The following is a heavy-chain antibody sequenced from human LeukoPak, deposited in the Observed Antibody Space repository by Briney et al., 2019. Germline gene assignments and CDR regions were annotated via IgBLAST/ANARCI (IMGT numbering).Heavy chain of an antibody. CDR3: AQMDYGSGSFGS. D-gene: IGHD3-10*01. J-gene: IGHJ3*01. Sequence: GGSLRLSCAASGFXFTTYSINWVRQAPGKGLEWVSYISSTGYTMYYADSVKGRFTISRDNAKNSLYLQMNGLRDEDTAVYYCAQMDYGSGSFGSWGQGTMVTVSS. CDR2: ISSTGYTM. CDR1: GFXFTTYS. V-gene: IGHV3-48*02.